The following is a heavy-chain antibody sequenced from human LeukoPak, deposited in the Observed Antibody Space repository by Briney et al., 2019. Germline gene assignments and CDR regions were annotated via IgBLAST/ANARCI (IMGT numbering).Heavy chain of an antibody. V-gene: IGHV1-18*01. CDR1: GYTFSTYG. CDR2: ISAFKGNT. D-gene: IGHD3-10*01. Sequence: ASGKVSCKASGYTFSTYGISWVRQAPGQGLEWMGWISAFKGNTYYAQKLQGRVTMTTDTSTSTAYMELRSLRSDDTAIYYCARDLYYYGSGSYYEVFDVWGQGIMVTVSS. J-gene: IGHJ3*01. CDR3: ARDLYYYGSGSYYEVFDV.